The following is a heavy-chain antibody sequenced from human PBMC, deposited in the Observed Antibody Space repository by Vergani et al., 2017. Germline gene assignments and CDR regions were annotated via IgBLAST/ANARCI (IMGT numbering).Heavy chain of an antibody. J-gene: IGHJ5*02. V-gene: IGHV4-38-2*01. CDR3: VRTGALWVGESKDGGWCDP. CDR2: IYHTGSA. D-gene: IGHD3-10*01. CDR1: GYSITSGYY. Sequence: QVQLQESGPGLVKPPETLSLTCSVSGYSITSGYYWGWIRQPPGRGLEWIGSIYHTGSAYYNPSLKSRVTVSVDTSVNQVSLKLNSVTAADAAVYYCVRTGALWVGESKDGGWCDPWGQGTLVTVTA.